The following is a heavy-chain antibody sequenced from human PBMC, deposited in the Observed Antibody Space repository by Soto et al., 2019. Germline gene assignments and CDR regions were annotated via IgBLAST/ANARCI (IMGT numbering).Heavy chain of an antibody. V-gene: IGHV3-13*01. CDR1: GFTFSGFD. J-gene: IGHJ4*02. Sequence: RRLSCEASGFTFSGFDMHWVRQPTGKGLEWVSTIGTAGDTYYAVSVKVRFTISRDNAKNSLSLQMNSLRAGDTAVYFCARGKEVGATFFHSWGQGTQLTVSA. CDR2: IGTAGDT. D-gene: IGHD2-15*01. CDR3: ARGKEVGATFFHS.